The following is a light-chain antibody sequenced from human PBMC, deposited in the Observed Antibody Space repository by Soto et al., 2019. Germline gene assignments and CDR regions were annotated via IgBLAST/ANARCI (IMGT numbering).Light chain of an antibody. CDR2: EVS. J-gene: IGLJ3*02. CDR1: STDVGGYNY. V-gene: IGLV2-14*01. CDR3: SSYTSSYTRV. Sequence: QSALTQPASVSGSPGQSITISCTGTSTDVGGYNYVSWYQLHPGKAPKLMIYEVSNRPSGVSDRFSGSKSGNTASLTISGLQAEDEADYYCSSYTSSYTRVFGGGTKLTVL.